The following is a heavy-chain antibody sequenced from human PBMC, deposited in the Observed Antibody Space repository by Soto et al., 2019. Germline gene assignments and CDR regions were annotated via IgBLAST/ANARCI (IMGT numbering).Heavy chain of an antibody. D-gene: IGHD1-1*01. J-gene: IGHJ4*02. Sequence: QVQLQESNPGLVKPSQTLSLTCTVSGGSISSSGYYWSWVRQHPGKGLEWIGYIYYSGRTYYNSSLKSRLSISVDTSKHHFSMKLSSVTAADTAVYYCVRGWAGHGNLDSWGQGTLVTVSS. CDR1: GGSISSSGYY. CDR2: IYYSGRT. CDR3: VRGWAGHGNLDS. V-gene: IGHV4-31*03.